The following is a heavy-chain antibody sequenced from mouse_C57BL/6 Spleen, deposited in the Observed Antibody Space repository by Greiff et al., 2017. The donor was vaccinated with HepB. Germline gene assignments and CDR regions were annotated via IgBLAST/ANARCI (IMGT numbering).Heavy chain of an antibody. CDR1: GFTFSDYG. Sequence: EVKLVESGGGLVKPGGSLKLSCAASGFTFSDYGMHWVRQAPEKGLEWVAYISSGSSTIYYADTVKGRFTISRDNAKNTLFLQMTSLRSEDTAMYYCARPPYDGSSSAWFAYWGQGTLVTVSA. V-gene: IGHV5-17*01. D-gene: IGHD1-1*01. CDR3: ARPPYDGSSSAWFAY. J-gene: IGHJ3*01. CDR2: ISSGSSTI.